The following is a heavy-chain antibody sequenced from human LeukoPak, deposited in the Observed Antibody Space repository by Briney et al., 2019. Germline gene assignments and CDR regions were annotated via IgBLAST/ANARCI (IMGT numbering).Heavy chain of an antibody. J-gene: IGHJ4*02. Sequence: GGSLRLSCAASGFTVSSNYMSWVRQAPGKGLEWVSVIYSGGSTYYADSVKGRFTISRDNSKNTLYLQMNSLRAEDTAVYYCARVGYGDYGFDYWGQGTLVTVSS. D-gene: IGHD4-17*01. CDR2: IYSGGST. V-gene: IGHV3-66*01. CDR3: ARVGYGDYGFDY. CDR1: GFTVSSNY.